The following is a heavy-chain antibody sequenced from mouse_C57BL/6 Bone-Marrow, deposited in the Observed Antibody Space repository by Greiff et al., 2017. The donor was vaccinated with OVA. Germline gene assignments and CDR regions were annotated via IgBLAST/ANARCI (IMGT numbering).Heavy chain of an antibody. Sequence: EVQLVESEGGLVQPGSSMKLSCTASGFTFSDYYMAWVRQVPEKGLEWVANINYDGSSTYYLDSLKSRFIISRDNAKNILYLQMSSLKSEDTATYYCAREMNYYGSSYDYYAMDYWGQGTSVTVSS. CDR2: INYDGSST. D-gene: IGHD1-1*01. V-gene: IGHV5-16*01. J-gene: IGHJ4*01. CDR1: GFTFSDYY. CDR3: AREMNYYGSSYDYYAMDY.